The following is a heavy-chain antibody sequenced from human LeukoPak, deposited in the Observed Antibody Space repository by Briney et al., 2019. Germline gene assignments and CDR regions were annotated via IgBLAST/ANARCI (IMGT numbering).Heavy chain of an antibody. D-gene: IGHD2-2*01. CDR2: IYYSGST. J-gene: IGHJ1*01. V-gene: IGHV4-30-4*01. CDR1: GGSISSGDYY. Sequence: SQTLSLTCTVSGGSISSGDYYWSWIRQPPGKGLEWIGYIYYSGSTYYNPSLKSRVTISVDTSKNQFSLKLSSVTAADTAVYYCARRRGYCSSTSCQGYFQHWGQGTLVTVSS. CDR3: ARRRGYCSSTSCQGYFQH.